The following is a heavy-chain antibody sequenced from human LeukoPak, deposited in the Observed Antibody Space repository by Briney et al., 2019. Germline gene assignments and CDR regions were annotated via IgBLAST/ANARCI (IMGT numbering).Heavy chain of an antibody. D-gene: IGHD3-10*01. V-gene: IGHV1-2*02. CDR1: GYTFTCYY. CDR2: INPNSGGT. Sequence: ASVKVSCKTSGYTFTCYYMHWVRQAPGQGLEWMGWINPNSGGTDYAQKFQGRVTMTRDTSISTAYMELGRLTSDDTAVYYCATDGYYYGSGTYPNYWGQGTLVTISS. J-gene: IGHJ4*02. CDR3: ATDGYYYGSGTYPNY.